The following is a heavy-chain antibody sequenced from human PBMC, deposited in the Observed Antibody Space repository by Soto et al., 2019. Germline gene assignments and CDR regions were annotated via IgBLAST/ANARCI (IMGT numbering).Heavy chain of an antibody. J-gene: IGHJ6*03. CDR2: ISAYNGNT. V-gene: IGHV1-18*01. CDR3: ARVVGWNLYYYYYMDV. CDR1: GYAFTIYG. D-gene: IGHD1-1*01. Sequence: AASVNLSCKAAGYAFTIYGISWVRQAPRQGLEWMGWISAYNGNTNYAQKLQGRVTMTTDTSTSTAYMELRSLRSDDTAVYYCARVVGWNLYYYYYMDVWGKGTTVTVSS.